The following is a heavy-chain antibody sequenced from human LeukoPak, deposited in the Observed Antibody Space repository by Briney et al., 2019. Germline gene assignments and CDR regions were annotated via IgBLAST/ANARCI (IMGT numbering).Heavy chain of an antibody. Sequence: GASVKVSCKASGYTFTSYGISWVRQAPGQGLEWMGWISAYNGNTNYAQKLQGRVTMTTDTSTSTAYMELRSLRSDDTAVYYCARVLGLFGAVTEAGRYGMDVWGQGTTVTVSS. D-gene: IGHD3-3*01. J-gene: IGHJ6*02. CDR2: ISAYNGNT. CDR1: GYTFTSYG. CDR3: ARVLGLFGAVTEAGRYGMDV. V-gene: IGHV1-18*01.